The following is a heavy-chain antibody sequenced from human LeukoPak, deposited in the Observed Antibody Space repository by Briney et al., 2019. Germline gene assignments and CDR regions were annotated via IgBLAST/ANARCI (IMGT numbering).Heavy chain of an antibody. CDR1: GFTFSSYA. CDR3: AKQIAVAGTIGLLLDGMDV. CDR2: ISGSGGST. J-gene: IGHJ6*02. D-gene: IGHD6-19*01. V-gene: IGHV3-23*01. Sequence: GGSLRLSCAASGFTFSSYAMSWVRQAPGKGLEWVSAISGSGGSTYYADSVKGWFTISRDNSKNTLYLQMNSLRAEDTAVYYCAKQIAVAGTIGLLLDGMDVWGQGTTVTVSS.